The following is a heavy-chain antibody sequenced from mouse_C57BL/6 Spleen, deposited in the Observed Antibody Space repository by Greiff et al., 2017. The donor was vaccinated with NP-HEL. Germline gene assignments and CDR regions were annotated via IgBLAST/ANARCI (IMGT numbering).Heavy chain of an antibody. J-gene: IGHJ4*01. CDR3: AREGNGAMDY. Sequence: QVQLQQSGAELVRPGASVKLSCKASGYTFTDYYINWVKQRPGQGLEWIARIYPGSGNTYYNEKFKGKATLTAEKSSSTAYMQLSSLTSEDSAVYFCAREGNGAMDYWGQGTSVTVSS. D-gene: IGHD2-1*01. CDR1: GYTFTDYY. V-gene: IGHV1-76*01. CDR2: IYPGSGNT.